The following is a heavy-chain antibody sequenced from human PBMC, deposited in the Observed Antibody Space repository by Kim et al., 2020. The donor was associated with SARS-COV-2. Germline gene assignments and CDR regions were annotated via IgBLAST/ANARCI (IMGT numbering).Heavy chain of an antibody. CDR2: INHSGST. J-gene: IGHJ3*02. CDR1: GGSFSGYY. CDR3: ARGWLVVTKNTLNAFDI. V-gene: IGHV4-34*01. D-gene: IGHD2-21*02. Sequence: SETLSLTCAVYGGSFSGYYWSWIRQPPGKGLEWIGEINHSGSTNYNPSLKSRVTISVDTSKNQFSLKLSSVTAADTAVYYCARGWLVVTKNTLNAFDIWGQGTMVTVSS.